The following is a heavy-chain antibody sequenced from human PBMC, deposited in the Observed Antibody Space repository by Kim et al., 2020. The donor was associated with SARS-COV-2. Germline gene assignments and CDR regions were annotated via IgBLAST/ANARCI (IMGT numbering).Heavy chain of an antibody. V-gene: IGHV1-2*02. Sequence: ASVKVSCKASGYSFSDFYVHWVRQPPGEGLEWMGWINPKTGDTYFAQTFQGRVTMTSDTSISTAYMELNNLESGDTAVYFCARLYGSISSVDCWGQGTLVTISS. D-gene: IGHD3-3*02. CDR3: ARLYGSISSVDC. J-gene: IGHJ4*02. CDR1: GYSFSDFY. CDR2: INPKTGDT.